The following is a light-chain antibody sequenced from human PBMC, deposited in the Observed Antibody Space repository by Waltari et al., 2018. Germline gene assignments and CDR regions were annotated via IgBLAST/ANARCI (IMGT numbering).Light chain of an antibody. Sequence: QSALTQPASVSGSPGQSITISCTGTNNDIGRYNLVSWYQQHPGKAPTVIIFEVNKRPSGVSNRCSGSKSGNTASLTVSGLHPEDEADYYCCSYAGTPRVVFGGGTKLTVL. J-gene: IGLJ2*01. CDR3: CSYAGTPRVV. V-gene: IGLV2-23*02. CDR2: EVN. CDR1: NNDIGRYNL.